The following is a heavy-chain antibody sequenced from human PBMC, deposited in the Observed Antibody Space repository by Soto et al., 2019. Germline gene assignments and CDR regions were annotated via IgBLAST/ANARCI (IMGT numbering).Heavy chain of an antibody. J-gene: IGHJ5*02. V-gene: IGHV4-34*01. D-gene: IGHD3-3*01. Sequence: SETLSLTCAVYGGSFSGYYWSWIRQPPGKGLEWIGEINHSGSTNYNPSLKSRVTISVDTSKNQFSLKLSSVTAADTAVYYCARGLYYDFWSGQTWGFDPWGQGTLVTVSS. CDR1: GGSFSGYY. CDR2: INHSGST. CDR3: ARGLYYDFWSGQTWGFDP.